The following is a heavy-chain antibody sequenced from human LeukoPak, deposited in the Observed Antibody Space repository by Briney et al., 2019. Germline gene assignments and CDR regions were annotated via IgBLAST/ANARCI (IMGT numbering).Heavy chain of an antibody. CDR1: GFTFSSYA. CDR2: ISYDGSNK. Sequence: SLRLSCAASGFTFSSYAMHWVRQAPGKGLEWVAVISYDGSNKYYADSVKGRFTISRDNSKNTLYLQMNGLRAEDTAVYYCARDPLDYWGQGTLVTVSS. J-gene: IGHJ4*02. CDR3: ARDPLDY. V-gene: IGHV3-30-3*01.